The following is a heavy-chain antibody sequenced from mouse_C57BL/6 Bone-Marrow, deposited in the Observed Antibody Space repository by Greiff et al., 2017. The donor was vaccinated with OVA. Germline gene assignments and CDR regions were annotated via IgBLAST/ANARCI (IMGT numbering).Heavy chain of an antibody. J-gene: IGHJ3*01. CDR1: GYSITSGYY. V-gene: IGHV3-6*01. CDR3: ARGGLYGYDGFAY. Sequence: EVQLVESGPGLVKPSQSLSLTCSVTGYSITSGYYWNWIRQFPGNKLEWMGYISYDGSNNYNPSLKNRISITRDTSKNQFFLKLNSVTTEDTATYYCARGGLYGYDGFAYRGQGTLVTVSA. CDR2: ISYDGSN. D-gene: IGHD2-2*01.